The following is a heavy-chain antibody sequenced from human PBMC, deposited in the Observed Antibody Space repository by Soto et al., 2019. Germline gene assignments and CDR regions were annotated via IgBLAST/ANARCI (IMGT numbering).Heavy chain of an antibody. CDR1: GFTFSSYA. Sequence: QVQLVESGGGVVQPGRSLRLSCAASGFTFSSYAMHWVRQAPGKGLEWVAVISNDGSKKNYADSVKGRFTISRDNSKNTLDLQINSLRAEDTAVFYCVASGLSFDYWGQGTLVTVSS. CDR2: ISNDGSKK. D-gene: IGHD3-16*02. V-gene: IGHV3-30-3*01. J-gene: IGHJ4*02. CDR3: VASGLSFDY.